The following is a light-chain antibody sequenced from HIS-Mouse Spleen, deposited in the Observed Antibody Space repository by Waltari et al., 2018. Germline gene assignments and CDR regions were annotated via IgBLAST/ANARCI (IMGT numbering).Light chain of an antibody. V-gene: IGLV7-43*01. CDR1: TGAVTSGYY. CDR2: STS. J-gene: IGLJ3*02. CDR3: LLYYGGAQV. Sequence: QTVVTQEPSLTVSPGGTVPLTCAPSTGAVTSGYYPNWFQQKPGQAPRALIYSTSNQHSWTPARFSGSLLGGKAALTLSGVQPEDEAEYYCLLYYGGAQVFGGGTKLTVL.